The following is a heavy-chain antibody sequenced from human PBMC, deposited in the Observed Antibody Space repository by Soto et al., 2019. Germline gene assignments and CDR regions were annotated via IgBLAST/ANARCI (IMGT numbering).Heavy chain of an antibody. Sequence: ASVKVSCKASGYTFTSYGISWVRQAPGQGLEWMGWISAYNGNTNYAQKLQGRVTMTTDTSTSTAYMELRSLRSDDTAVYYCARDSIGDYYDSSGPPAGYWGQGTRVTVSS. CDR1: GYTFTSYG. CDR2: ISAYNGNT. D-gene: IGHD3-22*01. CDR3: ARDSIGDYYDSSGPPAGY. V-gene: IGHV1-18*01. J-gene: IGHJ4*02.